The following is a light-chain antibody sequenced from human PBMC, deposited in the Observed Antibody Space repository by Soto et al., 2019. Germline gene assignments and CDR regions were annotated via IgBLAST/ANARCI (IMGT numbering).Light chain of an antibody. V-gene: IGKV1-5*03. CDR3: QQYNSYPLT. CDR2: KAS. CDR1: QSISSW. Sequence: DIQMTQSPSTLSASVGDRVIITCRASQSISSWLAWYQQKPGKVPKLLIYKASSLESGVPSRFSGSGSGTEFTLTISSLQPDDFATYYCQQYNSYPLTFGGGTKVEIK. J-gene: IGKJ4*01.